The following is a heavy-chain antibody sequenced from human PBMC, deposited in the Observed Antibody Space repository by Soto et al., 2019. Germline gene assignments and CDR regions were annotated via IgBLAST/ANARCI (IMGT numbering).Heavy chain of an antibody. CDR1: GGSISSGGYY. V-gene: IGHV4-31*03. D-gene: IGHD6-13*01. CDR2: IYYSGST. CDR3: ARSCGVAAAGPFDY. Sequence: QVQLQESGPGLVKPSQTLSLTCTVSGGSISSGGYYWSWIRQHPGKGLEWIGYIYYSGSTYYNPSLNSRFTMSVDPSKNQFSLKLSSVTAADTAVYYCARSCGVAAAGPFDYWGQGTLVTVSS. J-gene: IGHJ4*02.